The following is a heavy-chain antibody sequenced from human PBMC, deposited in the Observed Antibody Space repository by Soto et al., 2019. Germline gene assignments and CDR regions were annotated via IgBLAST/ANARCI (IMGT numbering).Heavy chain of an antibody. V-gene: IGHV2-26*01. Sequence: QVTLKESGPVLVNPPETLTLTCTVSGFSLSNARMGVSWIRQPPGTALEWLAHIFSNDEKSYSTSLKSRLTISKDTSKSQVVLTMTNMDPVDTATYYCARGIAAHQFWENWFDPWGQGTLVTVSS. CDR1: GFSLSNARMG. CDR3: ARGIAAHQFWENWFDP. CDR2: IFSNDEK. J-gene: IGHJ5*02. D-gene: IGHD6-6*01.